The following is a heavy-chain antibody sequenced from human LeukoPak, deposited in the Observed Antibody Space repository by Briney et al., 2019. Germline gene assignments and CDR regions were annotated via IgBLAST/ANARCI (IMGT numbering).Heavy chain of an antibody. J-gene: IGHJ4*02. Sequence: QTGGSLRLSCAASGFSFSDYEMNWVRQAPGKGLEWVSYISSSGTSIYYADSVKGRFTISRDNAKDSLYLQMNSLRADDTAVYYCARVVIDYDINYYLDYWGQGTLVTVSS. CDR1: GFSFSDYE. V-gene: IGHV3-48*03. CDR3: ARVVIDYDINYYLDY. D-gene: IGHD3-22*01. CDR2: ISSSGTSI.